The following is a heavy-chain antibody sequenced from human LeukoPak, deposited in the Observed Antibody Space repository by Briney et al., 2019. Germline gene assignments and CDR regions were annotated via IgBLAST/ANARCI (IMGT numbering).Heavy chain of an antibody. CDR1: GGSISSYY. V-gene: IGHV4-59*01. Sequence: SETLSLTCTVPGGSISSYYWSWIRQPPGKGLEWIGYIYYSESANYNPSLKSRVTISVDTSKNQFSLKLSSVTAADTAVYYCARDVGYCSGGSCYPGDNWFDPWGQGTLVTVSS. J-gene: IGHJ5*02. D-gene: IGHD2-15*01. CDR3: ARDVGYCSGGSCYPGDNWFDP. CDR2: IYYSESA.